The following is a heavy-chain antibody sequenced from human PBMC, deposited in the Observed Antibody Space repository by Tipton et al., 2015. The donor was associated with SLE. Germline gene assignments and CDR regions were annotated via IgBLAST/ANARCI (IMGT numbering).Heavy chain of an antibody. CDR2: IHNGDGS. D-gene: IGHD3-16*01. CDR1: GFTVRASF. J-gene: IGHJ3*02. Sequence: SLRLSCAASGFTVRASFIHWVRQAPGKGLEWVALIHNGDGSFYADSVKGRFTISRDNAKNSLYLQMNSLRAEDTALYYCAKDLTNWGNAFDIWGQGTLVTVSS. CDR3: AKDLTNWGNAFDI. V-gene: IGHV3-53*05.